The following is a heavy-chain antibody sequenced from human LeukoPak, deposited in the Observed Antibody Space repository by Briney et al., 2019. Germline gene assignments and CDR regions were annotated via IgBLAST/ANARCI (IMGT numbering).Heavy chain of an antibody. Sequence: ASVKVSCKASGYSFTGYYIHWVRQAPGQGLEWMGWINPNTGGTNFAQKFQGRVTMTRDTSTSTVYMEVSSLRSEDTAVYHCARGDYGGKVSQHWGQGTLVTVSS. CDR3: ARGDYGGKVSQH. D-gene: IGHD4-23*01. CDR2: INPNTGGT. J-gene: IGHJ1*01. V-gene: IGHV1-2*02. CDR1: GYSFTGYY.